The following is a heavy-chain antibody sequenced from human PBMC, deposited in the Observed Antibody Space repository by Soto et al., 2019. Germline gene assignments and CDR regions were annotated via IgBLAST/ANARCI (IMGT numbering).Heavy chain of an antibody. CDR2: LSDSVGTT. CDR3: AKHLIGGRLQSPFDL. V-gene: IGHV3-23*01. D-gene: IGHD3-22*01. J-gene: IGHJ4*02. CDR1: GFSFGTYT. Sequence: PGGSLRLSCAVSGFSFGTYTVNWVRQATGMGLEWVSGLSDSVGTTHYAYSVKGRFTISRDKSKNTLYLQMNNLRAEDTAVYYCAKHLIGGRLQSPFDLCGQGPQFTVSS.